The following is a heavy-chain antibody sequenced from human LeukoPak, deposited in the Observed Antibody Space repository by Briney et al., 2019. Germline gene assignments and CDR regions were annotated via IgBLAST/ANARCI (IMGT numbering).Heavy chain of an antibody. CDR2: ISAYNGNT. CDR3: ARDRSLTMVRGVFDY. D-gene: IGHD3-10*01. Sequence: ASVKVSCKASGYTFTSYYMHWVRQAPGQGLEWMGWISAYNGNTNYAQKLQGRVTMTTDTSTSTAYMELRSLRSDDTAVYYCARDRSLTMVRGVFDYWGQEPWSPSPQ. CDR1: GYTFTSYY. J-gene: IGHJ4*01. V-gene: IGHV1-18*04.